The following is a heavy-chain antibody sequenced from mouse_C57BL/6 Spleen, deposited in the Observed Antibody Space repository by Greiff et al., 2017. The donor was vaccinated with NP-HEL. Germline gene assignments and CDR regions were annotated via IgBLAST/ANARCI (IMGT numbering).Heavy chain of an antibody. Sequence: VQLQQSGPGLVQPSQSLSITCTVSGFSLTSYGVHWVRQSPGKGLEWLGVIWSGGSTDYNAAFISRLSISKDNSKSQVFFKMNSLQADDTAIYYCARSDGNWWYFDVWGTGTTVTVSS. V-gene: IGHV2-2*01. CDR3: ARSDGNWWYFDV. CDR2: IWSGGST. J-gene: IGHJ1*03. CDR1: GFSLTSYG. D-gene: IGHD2-1*01.